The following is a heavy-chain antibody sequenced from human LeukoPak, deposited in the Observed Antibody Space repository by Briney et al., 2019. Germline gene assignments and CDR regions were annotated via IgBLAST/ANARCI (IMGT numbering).Heavy chain of an antibody. D-gene: IGHD6-25*01. CDR2: INHSGST. CDR1: GGSFSGYY. V-gene: IGHV4-34*01. CDR3: ARLLDSGRSDY. Sequence: KPSETLSLTCAVYGGSFSGYYWSWIRQPPGKGLEWIGEINHSGSTNYNPSLKTRVTISVDTSNNQFFLNLTSVTAADTAVYYCARLLDSGRSDYWGQGTLVTVSS. J-gene: IGHJ4*02.